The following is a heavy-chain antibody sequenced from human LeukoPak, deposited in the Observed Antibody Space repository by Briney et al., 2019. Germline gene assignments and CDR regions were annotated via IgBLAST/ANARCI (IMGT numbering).Heavy chain of an antibody. J-gene: IGHJ4*02. CDR2: INHSGST. V-gene: IGHV4-34*01. D-gene: IGHD3-22*01. CDR1: GGSFSGYY. CDR3: AREGERDYYDSSGYPFDY. Sequence: PSETLSLTCAVYGGSFSGYYWSWIRQPPGKGLEWIGEINHSGSTYYNPSLKSRVTISVDTSKNQFSLKLSSVTAADTAVYYCAREGERDYYDSSGYPFDYWGQGTLVTVST.